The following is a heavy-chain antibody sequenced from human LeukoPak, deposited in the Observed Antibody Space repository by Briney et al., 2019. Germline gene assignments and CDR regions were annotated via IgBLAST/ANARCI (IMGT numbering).Heavy chain of an antibody. D-gene: IGHD3-22*01. Sequence: PSETLSLTCTVSGGSISSSIYYWGWIRQPPGKGLEWIGSMYYSGSTNYNPSLKSRVTISADTSKNQFFLKVSSVTAAETAVYYCARHASDSSGFYNYYGMDVWGQGTTVTVSS. CDR3: ARHASDSSGFYNYYGMDV. J-gene: IGHJ6*02. V-gene: IGHV4-39*01. CDR1: GGSISSSIYY. CDR2: MYYSGST.